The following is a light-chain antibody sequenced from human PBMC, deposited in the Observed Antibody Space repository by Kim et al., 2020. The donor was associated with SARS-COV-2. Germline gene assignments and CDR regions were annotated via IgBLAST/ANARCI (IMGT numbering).Light chain of an antibody. V-gene: IGLV2-14*04. J-gene: IGLJ3*02. CDR1: SSDVGGYNY. CDR2: DVS. CDR3: SSYTSSSRV. Sequence: PGQSITISCTGTSSDVGGYNYVSWYQQHPGKAPKLMIYDVSKRPSGVSNRFSGSKSGNTASLTISGLQAEDEADYYYSSYTSSSRVFGGGTQLTVL.